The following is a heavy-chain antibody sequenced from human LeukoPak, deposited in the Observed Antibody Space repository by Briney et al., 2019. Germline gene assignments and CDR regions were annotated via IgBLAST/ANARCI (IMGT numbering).Heavy chain of an antibody. CDR2: ISYDGSNK. CDR1: GFTFSSYA. D-gene: IGHD5-18*01. V-gene: IGHV3-30*04. J-gene: IGHJ4*02. CDR3: ARTPDKGYSYGDDY. Sequence: GGSLRLSCAASGFTFSSYAMHWVRKAPGKGLEWVAVISYDGSNKYYADSVKGRFTISRDNSKNTLYLQMNSLRAEDTAVYYCARTPDKGYSYGDDYWGQGTLVTVSS.